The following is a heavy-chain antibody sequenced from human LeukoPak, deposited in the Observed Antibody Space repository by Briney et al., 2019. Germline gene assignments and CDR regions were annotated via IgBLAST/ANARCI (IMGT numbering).Heavy chain of an antibody. D-gene: IGHD4-17*01. CDR2: IIPIFGTA. CDR1: GGTFSSYA. Sequence: SVKVSCRASGGTFSSYAISWVRQAPGQGLEWMGRIIPIFGTANYAQKVQGRVTITTDESTSTAYMELSSLRSEDTAVYYCARIDDYGDYEYWGQGTLVTVSS. V-gene: IGHV1-69*05. J-gene: IGHJ4*02. CDR3: ARIDDYGDYEY.